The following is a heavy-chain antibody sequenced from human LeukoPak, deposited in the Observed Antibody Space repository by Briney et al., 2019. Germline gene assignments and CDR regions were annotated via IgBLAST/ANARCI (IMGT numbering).Heavy chain of an antibody. CDR2: IRYDGSNK. D-gene: IGHD1-1*01. V-gene: IGHV3-30*02. CDR3: AKDGVQLERYLHN. CDR1: GLTFSSYG. Sequence: GGSLRLSCAASGLTFSSYGMHWVRQAPGKGLEWVAFIRYDGSNKYYADSVKGRFTISRDNSKNTLYLQMNSLRAEDTAVYYCAKDGVQLERYLHNWGQGTLVTVSS. J-gene: IGHJ4*02.